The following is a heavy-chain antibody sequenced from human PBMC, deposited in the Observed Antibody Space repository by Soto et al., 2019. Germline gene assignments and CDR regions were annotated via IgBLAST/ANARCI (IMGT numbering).Heavy chain of an antibody. CDR3: GSQVHLEIFDH. CDR1: GGSISSSRYD. V-gene: IGHV4-39*01. Sequence: XQTLSRTVTASGGSISSSRYDRGWVRQPPGKVLEWIVSIYYSGIAYYNPSLKSRVTISVDTSKNQFSLKLRSVTAADTAVYHCGSQVHLEIFDHWDQGTLVTVSS. J-gene: IGHJ4*02. CDR2: IYYSGIA. D-gene: IGHD1-1*01.